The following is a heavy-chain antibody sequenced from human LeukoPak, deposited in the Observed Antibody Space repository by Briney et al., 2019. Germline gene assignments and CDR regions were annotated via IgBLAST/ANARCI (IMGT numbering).Heavy chain of an antibody. Sequence: ETLSLTCTVSGGSISSYYWSWIRQPPGKGLEWIGYIYYSGSTNYNPSLKSRVTISVDTSKNQFSLKLSSVTAADTAVYYCARSEYSSSSGFFQHWGQGTLVTVSS. D-gene: IGHD6-6*01. J-gene: IGHJ1*01. CDR2: IYYSGST. CDR3: ARSEYSSSSGFFQH. V-gene: IGHV4-59*08. CDR1: GGSISSYY.